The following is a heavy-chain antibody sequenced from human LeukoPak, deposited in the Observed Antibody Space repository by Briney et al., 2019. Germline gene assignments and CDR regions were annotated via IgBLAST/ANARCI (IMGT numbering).Heavy chain of an antibody. CDR2: IYYSGSA. V-gene: IGHV4-39*01. CDR1: GGSISSSSYY. J-gene: IGHJ4*02. CDR3: ARLWYYDCWSGYPPIDY. D-gene: IGHD3-3*01. Sequence: TETLSLTCAVSGGSISSSSYYWGWIREPPGKGLEWSGSIYYSGSAYSNPSLKSGVTISVDTCTNQLSLKLGSVPAAATAVYYRARLWYYDCWSGYPPIDYWGPGTLVTVSS.